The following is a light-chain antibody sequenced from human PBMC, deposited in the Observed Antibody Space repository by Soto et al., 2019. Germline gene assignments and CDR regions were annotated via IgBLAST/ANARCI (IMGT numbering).Light chain of an antibody. Sequence: QSALTQPPSASGSPGQSVTISCTGTSSDVGGYNYVSWYQQHPGKAPQLMIYEVTKRPSGVPVRFSGSKSGNTASLTISGLQAEDEAEYYCSSYAGTNKLFFGGGTELTVL. V-gene: IGLV2-8*01. J-gene: IGLJ2*01. CDR2: EVT. CDR3: SSYAGTNKLF. CDR1: SSDVGGYNY.